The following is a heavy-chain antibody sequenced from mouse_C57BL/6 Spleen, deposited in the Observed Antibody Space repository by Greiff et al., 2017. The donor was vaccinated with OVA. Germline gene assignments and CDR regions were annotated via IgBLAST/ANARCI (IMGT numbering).Heavy chain of an antibody. CDR1: GFSLPSYG. V-gene: IGHV2-2*01. CDR3: DRTSGNYDYNAMDY. D-gene: IGHD2-1*01. CDR2: IWSGGST. Sequence: QVQLQQSGPGLVQPSQSLSITCTVSGFSLPSYGVHWVRQSPGQGLEWLGVIWSGGSTDYNAAFISSLSISKDNPKSQVFFKMNSLQADDKAIDYCDRTSGNYDYNAMDYWGQGTTVTVSS. J-gene: IGHJ4*01.